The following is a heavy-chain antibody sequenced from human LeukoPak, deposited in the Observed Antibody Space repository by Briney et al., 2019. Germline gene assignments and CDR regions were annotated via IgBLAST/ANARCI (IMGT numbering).Heavy chain of an antibody. Sequence: GGSLRLSCAASGFTFRNYDMHWVRQAPGKGLEWVAHARHDEGNGKYADSVKGRFTIARDNSKNTLYPQMNSLRAEDTALYYCAKDSGCYFDYWGQGTLVTVSS. CDR2: ARHDEGNG. CDR1: GFTFRNYD. J-gene: IGHJ4*02. V-gene: IGHV3-30*02. CDR3: AKDSGCYFDY.